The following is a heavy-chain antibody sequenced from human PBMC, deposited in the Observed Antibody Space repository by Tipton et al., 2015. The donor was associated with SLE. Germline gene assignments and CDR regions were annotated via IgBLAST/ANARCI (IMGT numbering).Heavy chain of an antibody. CDR1: GLTSRNYN. Sequence: SLRLSCAASGLTSRNYNMHWVRQAPGKGLEWVSSISSSSSYIYYADSVKGRFTISRDNAKNSLYLQMNSLRAEDTAVYYCARDGYGSAWFDSWGQGTLVTVSS. CDR3: ARDGYGSAWFDS. D-gene: IGHD3-10*01. V-gene: IGHV3-21*03. CDR2: ISSSSSYI. J-gene: IGHJ5*01.